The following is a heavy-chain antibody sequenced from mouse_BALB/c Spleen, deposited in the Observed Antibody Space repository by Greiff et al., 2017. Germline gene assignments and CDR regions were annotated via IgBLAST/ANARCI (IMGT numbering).Heavy chain of an antibody. CDR2: IWTGGGT. CDR1: GFSLTSYD. D-gene: IGHD2-1*01. V-gene: IGHV2-9-2*01. CDR3: VRDSYGNYRYAMDY. Sequence: QVQLKESGPGLVAPSQSLSITCTVSGFSLTSYDISWIRQPPGKGLEWLGVIWTGGGTNYNSAFMSRLSISKDNSKSQVFLKMNSLQTDDTAIYYCVRDSYGNYRYAMDYWGQGTSVTVAS. J-gene: IGHJ4*01.